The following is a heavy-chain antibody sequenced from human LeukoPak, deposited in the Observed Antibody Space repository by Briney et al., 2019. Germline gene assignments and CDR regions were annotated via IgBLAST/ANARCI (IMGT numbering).Heavy chain of an antibody. V-gene: IGHV3-21*06. CDR3: ATRVTADSYDASDI. Sequence: GGSLRLSCAASEFTFRSFSMTWVRQAPGKGLDWVASISSTSNHKYHADSVKGRFTIYRDNDKNSLYLQMNSLRAEDTALYYCATRVTADSYDASDIWGQGTMVTVSS. CDR1: EFTFRSFS. D-gene: IGHD6-13*01. CDR2: ISSTSNHK. J-gene: IGHJ3*02.